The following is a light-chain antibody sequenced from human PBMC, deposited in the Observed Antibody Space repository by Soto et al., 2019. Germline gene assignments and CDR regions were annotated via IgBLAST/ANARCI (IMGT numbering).Light chain of an antibody. V-gene: IGKV3-15*01. Sequence: EVVMTQSPVTLSLSPGDRATVSCRASQTVVTHLAWFQQKPGQPPRLLIYDASATATGIPARFSGSGSGTEFTLTISSLQSEDFAVYYCHQYNKWPRTFGQGTKVE. CDR1: QTVVTH. CDR3: HQYNKWPRT. J-gene: IGKJ1*01. CDR2: DAS.